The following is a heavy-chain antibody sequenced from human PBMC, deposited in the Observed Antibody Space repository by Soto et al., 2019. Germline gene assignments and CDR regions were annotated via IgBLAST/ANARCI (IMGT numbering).Heavy chain of an antibody. CDR2: IYHSGST. CDR3: ARGSATVDTHDY. Sequence: SETLSLTYTVSGGSISSGGYYWSWIRQQPGEGLEWIGYIYHSGSTYYNPSLNSRVTISVDRSKNQFSLNLSSVTAADTAVYYCARGSATVDTHDYWGQGTLVTVSS. J-gene: IGHJ4*02. V-gene: IGHV4-30-2*01. CDR1: GGSISSGGYY. D-gene: IGHD4-4*01.